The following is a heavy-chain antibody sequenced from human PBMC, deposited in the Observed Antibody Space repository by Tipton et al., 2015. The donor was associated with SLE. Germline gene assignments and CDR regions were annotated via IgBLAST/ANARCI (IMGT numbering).Heavy chain of an antibody. CDR2: VYISGYT. CDR1: DGSIKSGRYF. CDR3: ARDSAVNFWYFDL. Sequence: TLSLTCTVSDGSIKSGRYFWSWIRQPAGKGLEWIGRVYISGYTTYSPSLQGRVTMSVDTSKNQFSLKLISVTAADTAMYYCARDSAVNFWYFDLWGRGTLVTVSS. J-gene: IGHJ2*01. V-gene: IGHV4-61*02.